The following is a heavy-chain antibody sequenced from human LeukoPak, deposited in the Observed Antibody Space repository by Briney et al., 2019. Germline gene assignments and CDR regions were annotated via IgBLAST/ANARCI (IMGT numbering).Heavy chain of an antibody. CDR3: ARHARYYYGSGSYGNYYYYMDV. D-gene: IGHD3-10*01. V-gene: IGHV4-34*01. CDR1: GGSFSGYY. J-gene: IGHJ6*03. Sequence: TSETLSLTCAVYGGSFSGYYWSWIRQPPGKGLEWIGEINHSGSTNYNPSLKSRVTISVDTSKNQFSLKLSSVTAADTAVYYCARHARYYYGSGSYGNYYYYMDVWGKGTTVTISS. CDR2: INHSGST.